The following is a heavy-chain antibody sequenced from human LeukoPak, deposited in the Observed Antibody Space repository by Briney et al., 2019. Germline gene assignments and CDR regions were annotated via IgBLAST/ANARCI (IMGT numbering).Heavy chain of an antibody. CDR1: GYTFTNYW. Sequence: GESLKISCKGFGYTFTNYWIGWVRQMPGKGLEWMGIIFPDDSDTRYSPSFQGQVTLSADKSISTAYLQWSSLKASDTAIYYCARRDPTTVTAFDYWGQGTLVTVSS. D-gene: IGHD4-17*01. CDR3: ARRDPTTVTAFDY. CDR2: IFPDDSDT. V-gene: IGHV5-51*01. J-gene: IGHJ4*02.